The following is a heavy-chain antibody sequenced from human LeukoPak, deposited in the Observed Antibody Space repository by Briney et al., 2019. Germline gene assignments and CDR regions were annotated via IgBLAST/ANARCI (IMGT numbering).Heavy chain of an antibody. Sequence: GGSLRLSCEASGFSFSSYNMDWVRQTPGKGLEWISSITTSSSYTFYADSVKGRFTISRDNARNSLYLQMNSLTAEDTAVYYCARDPYSGAYGDTYYYFMDVWGKGTTVTVSS. D-gene: IGHD1-26*01. CDR1: GFSFSSYN. CDR2: ITTSSSYT. V-gene: IGHV3-21*01. J-gene: IGHJ6*03. CDR3: ARDPYSGAYGDTYYYFMDV.